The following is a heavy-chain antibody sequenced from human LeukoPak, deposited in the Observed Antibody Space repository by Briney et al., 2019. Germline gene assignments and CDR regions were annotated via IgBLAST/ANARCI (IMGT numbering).Heavy chain of an antibody. Sequence: ASVKVSCKASGYTFTSYAMNWVRQAPGQGLEWMGWINTNTGNPTYAQGFTGRFVFSLDTSVSTAYLQISSLKAEDTAVYYCARDHEYYDYVWGSYRPNWFDPWGQGTLVTVSS. D-gene: IGHD3-16*02. J-gene: IGHJ5*02. CDR2: INTNTGNP. V-gene: IGHV7-4-1*02. CDR3: ARDHEYYDYVWGSYRPNWFDP. CDR1: GYTFTSYA.